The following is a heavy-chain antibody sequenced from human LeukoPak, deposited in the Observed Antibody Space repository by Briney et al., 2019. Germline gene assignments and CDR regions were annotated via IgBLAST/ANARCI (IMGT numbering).Heavy chain of an antibody. CDR2: IYSGGST. D-gene: IGHD3-22*01. V-gene: IGHV3-53*01. CDR1: GFTVSSNY. CDR3: AGTYYYDKGAFDI. J-gene: IGHJ3*02. Sequence: GGSLRLSCAASGFTVSSNYMNWVRQAPGKGLEWVSVIYSGGSTYYADSVKGRFTISRDNSKNTLYLQMNSLRAEDTAVYYCAGTYYYDKGAFDIWGQGTMVTVSS.